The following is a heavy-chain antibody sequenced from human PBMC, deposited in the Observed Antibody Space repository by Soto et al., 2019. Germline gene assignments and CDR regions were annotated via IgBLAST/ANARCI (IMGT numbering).Heavy chain of an antibody. CDR1: GFTFXSYG. V-gene: IGHV3-30*18. D-gene: IGHD3-16*01. CDR2: ISYDGSNK. J-gene: IGHJ5*02. CDR3: AKDAPIMITFGGGQDLYNWFDP. Sequence: GGSLRLSCGASGFTFXSYGMHWFRQAPGKRLQWGAFISYDGSNKYYADSGKGRFTISRDNSKNTLYLQMNSLRAEDTAVYYCAKDAPIMITFGGGQDLYNWFDPWGQGTLLTVSS.